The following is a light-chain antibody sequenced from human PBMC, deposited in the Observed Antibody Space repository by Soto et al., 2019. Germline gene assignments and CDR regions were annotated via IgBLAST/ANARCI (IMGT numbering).Light chain of an antibody. V-gene: IGKV1-39*01. CDR1: QSISSY. Sequence: DIQMTQSPSSLSASVGDRVTITCRASQSISSYLNWYQQKLGKAPKLLIYAASSLQSGVPSRFSGSGSGTDFTLTISSLKPEDFATYYCQQSYSNPWTFGQGTKVEIK. CDR2: AAS. J-gene: IGKJ1*01. CDR3: QQSYSNPWT.